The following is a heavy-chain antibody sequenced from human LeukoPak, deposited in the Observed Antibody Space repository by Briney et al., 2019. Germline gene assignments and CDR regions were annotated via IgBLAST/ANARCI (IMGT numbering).Heavy chain of an antibody. CDR3: ARDNGVVRGVIHPNDAFDI. CDR2: INAGNGNT. D-gene: IGHD3-10*01. V-gene: IGHV1-3*01. CDR1: GYTFTSYA. J-gene: IGHJ3*02. Sequence: ASVKVSCKASGYTFTSYAMHWVRQAPGQRLEWMGWINAGNGNTKYSQKFQGRVTITRDTSASTVYMELSSLRSEDTAVYYCARDNGVVRGVIHPNDAFDIWGQGTMVTVSS.